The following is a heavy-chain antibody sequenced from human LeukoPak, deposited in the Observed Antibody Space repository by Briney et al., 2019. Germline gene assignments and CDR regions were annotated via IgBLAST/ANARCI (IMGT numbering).Heavy chain of an antibody. CDR2: ISSDGKNK. CDR3: AREAAGTFDY. V-gene: IGHV3-30*04. J-gene: IGHJ4*02. D-gene: IGHD6-13*01. CDR1: GFTFSTYA. Sequence: GGSLRLSCAASGFTFSTYAIHWVRQAPGKGLEWVALISSDGKNKHYADSVKGRFTISRDNSKNTLYLQMNSLRAEDTAVYYCAREAAGTFDYWGQGTLVTVSS.